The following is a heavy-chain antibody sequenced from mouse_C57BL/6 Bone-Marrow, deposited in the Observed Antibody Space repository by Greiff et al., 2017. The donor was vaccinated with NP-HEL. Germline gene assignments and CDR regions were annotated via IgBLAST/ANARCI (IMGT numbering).Heavy chain of an antibody. CDR1: GYAFTNYL. V-gene: IGHV1-54*01. CDR2: INPGSGGT. J-gene: IGHJ1*03. Sequence: QVQLKESGAELVRPGTSVKVSCKASGYAFTNYLIEWVKQRPGQGLEWIGVINPGSGGTNYNEKFKGKATLTADKSSSTAYMQLSSLTSEDSAVYFCARRTGSSYWYFDVWGTGTTVTVSS. D-gene: IGHD4-1*01. CDR3: ARRTGSSYWYFDV.